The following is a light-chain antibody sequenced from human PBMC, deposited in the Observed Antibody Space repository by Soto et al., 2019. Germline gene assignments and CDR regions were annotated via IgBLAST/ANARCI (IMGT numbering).Light chain of an antibody. J-gene: IGLJ2*01. Sequence: QSALTQPASVSGSPGQSITISCTGTSSDVGSYNLVSWYQQHPGRAPKVMIYEDTKRPSGVSNRFSGSKSGNTASLTISGLQVEDEADYYCCSHAHTHTLHVVFGGGTKVTVL. CDR3: CSHAHTHTLHVV. CDR1: SSDVGSYNL. V-gene: IGLV2-23*01. CDR2: EDT.